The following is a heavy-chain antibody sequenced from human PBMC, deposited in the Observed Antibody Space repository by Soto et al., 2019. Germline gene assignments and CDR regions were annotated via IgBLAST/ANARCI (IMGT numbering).Heavy chain of an antibody. Sequence: ASETLSLTCTVSGGSISTFYWSWIRQPPGKGLEWIAYIYYSGSTNYNPSLKSRVSISVDTSKNQFSLKLSSVTAADTAVYYCARDGGSGQFDYWGLGALVTVSS. D-gene: IGHD3-16*01. V-gene: IGHV4-59*01. CDR1: GGSISTFY. CDR2: IYYSGST. CDR3: ARDGGSGQFDY. J-gene: IGHJ4*02.